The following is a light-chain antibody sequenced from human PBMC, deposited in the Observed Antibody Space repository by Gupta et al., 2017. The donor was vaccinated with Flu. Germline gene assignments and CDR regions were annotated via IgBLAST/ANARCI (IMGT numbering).Light chain of an antibody. CDR1: QSVSSSY. CDR3: QQYGSSPWT. Sequence: EFGLTQSPGPLSLSPGERATLSGRASQSVSSSYLAWYQQKPGQAPRLLIYGASSRATGIPDRFSGSGSGTDFTLTISRLEPEDFAVYYCQQYGSSPWTFGQGTKVEIK. CDR2: GAS. V-gene: IGKV3-20*01. J-gene: IGKJ1*01.